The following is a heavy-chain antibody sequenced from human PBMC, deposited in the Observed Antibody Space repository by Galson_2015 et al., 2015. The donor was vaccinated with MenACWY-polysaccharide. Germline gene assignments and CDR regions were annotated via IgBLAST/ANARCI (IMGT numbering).Heavy chain of an antibody. CDR1: GGSISSGGYS. CDR3: ARVFLSQSYPFDY. J-gene: IGHJ4*02. Sequence: TLSLTCAVTGGSISSGGYSWSWIRQPPGKGLEWIGYIYHSGSTYYNPSLKSRVTISVDRSKNQFSLKLSSVTAADAAVYYCARVFLSQSYPFDYWGQGTLVTVSS. CDR2: IYHSGST. V-gene: IGHV4-30-2*01. D-gene: IGHD1-26*01.